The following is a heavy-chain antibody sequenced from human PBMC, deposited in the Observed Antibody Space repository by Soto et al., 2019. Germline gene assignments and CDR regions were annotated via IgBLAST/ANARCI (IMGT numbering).Heavy chain of an antibody. V-gene: IGHV1-2*02. CDR3: ARASGGHVVVVAATLDY. CDR2: INPNSGGT. Sequence: ASVKVSCKASGYTFTGYYMHWVRQAPGQGLEWMGWINPNSGGTNYAQKFQGRVTMTRDTSISTAYMELSRLRSDDTAVYYCARASGGHVVVVAATLDYWGQGTLVTV. D-gene: IGHD2-15*01. J-gene: IGHJ4*02. CDR1: GYTFTGYY.